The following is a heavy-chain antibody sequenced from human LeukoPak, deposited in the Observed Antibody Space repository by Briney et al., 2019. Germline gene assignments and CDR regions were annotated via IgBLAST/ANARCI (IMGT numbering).Heavy chain of an antibody. Sequence: SETLSLTCAVYGGSFSGYYWSWIRQPPGKGLEWIGEINHSGGTNYNPSLKSRVTISVDTSKNQFSLKLSSVTAADTAVYYCARGENYYDSSVDWFDPWGQGTLVTVSS. V-gene: IGHV4-34*01. CDR1: GGSFSGYY. CDR3: ARGENYYDSSVDWFDP. J-gene: IGHJ5*02. D-gene: IGHD3-22*01. CDR2: INHSGGT.